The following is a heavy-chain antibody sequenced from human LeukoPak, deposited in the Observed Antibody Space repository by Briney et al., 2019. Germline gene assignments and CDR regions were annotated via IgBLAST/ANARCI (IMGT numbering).Heavy chain of an antibody. J-gene: IGHJ4*02. Sequence: PSETLSLTCAVSGYSISSGYYWGWIRQPPGKGLEWIGNIYHSGSTYYNPSLKSRVTISVDTSKNQFSLKLNSVTAADTAVYYCARYRYSSSAGDYWGQGTLVTVSS. CDR3: ARYRYSSSAGDY. CDR1: GYSISSGYY. V-gene: IGHV4-38-2*01. D-gene: IGHD6-6*01. CDR2: IYHSGST.